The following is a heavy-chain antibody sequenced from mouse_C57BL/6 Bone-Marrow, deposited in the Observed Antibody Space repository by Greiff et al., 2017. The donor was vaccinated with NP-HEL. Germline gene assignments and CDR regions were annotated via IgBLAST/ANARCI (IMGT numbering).Heavy chain of an antibody. D-gene: IGHD3-3*01. CDR1: GYTFTDYE. CDR3: TSGGLCDY. J-gene: IGHJ2*01. CDR2: IDPETGGT. V-gene: IGHV1-15*01. Sequence: VQLQQSGAELVRPGASVTLSCKASGYTFTDYEMHWVKQTPVHGLEWIGAIDPETGGTAYNQKFKGKAILTADKSSSTPYMELRSLTSEDSAVYYCTSGGLCDYWGQDTTLTVSS.